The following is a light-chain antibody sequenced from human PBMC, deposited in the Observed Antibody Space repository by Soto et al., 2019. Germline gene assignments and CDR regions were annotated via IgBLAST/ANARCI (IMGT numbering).Light chain of an antibody. J-gene: IGLJ2*01. CDR2: DVS. Sequence: QSALTQPRSVSGSPGQSVTISCTGTSSNVGGYDYVSWYQQHPGKAPKLIVYDVSQRPSGVPDRFSGSKSGNTASLIISGLQADDEADYYCCSYAGSYSWIFGGGTKLTVL. V-gene: IGLV2-11*01. CDR3: CSYAGSYSWI. CDR1: SSNVGGYDY.